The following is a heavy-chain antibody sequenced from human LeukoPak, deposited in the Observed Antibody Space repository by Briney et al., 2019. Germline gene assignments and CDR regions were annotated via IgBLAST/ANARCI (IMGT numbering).Heavy chain of an antibody. CDR2: IYYTGTT. D-gene: IGHD6-19*01. Sequence: SETLSLTCSVSGGXISSYYCSWIRQPPGKGLEWSGYIYYTGTTNYNPSLKSRVTISVDTSKNQFSLNMNSVTAADTAVYYCARAPRSAWYSFDYWGQGTLVTVSS. V-gene: IGHV4-59*01. CDR1: GGXISSYY. J-gene: IGHJ4*02. CDR3: ARAPRSAWYSFDY.